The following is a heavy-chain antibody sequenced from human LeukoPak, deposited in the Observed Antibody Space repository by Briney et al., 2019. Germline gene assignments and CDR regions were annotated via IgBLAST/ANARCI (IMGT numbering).Heavy chain of an antibody. CDR3: ARVTKGAIDY. CDR1: GGSISSGSYY. Sequence: PSQTLSLTCTVSGGSISSGSYYWSWIRQPAGKGLEWIGRIYTSGSTNYNPSLKSRVTISVDTSKDQFSLKLSSVTAADTAVYYCARVTKGAIDYWGQGTLVTVSS. V-gene: IGHV4-61*02. CDR2: IYTSGST. J-gene: IGHJ4*02. D-gene: IGHD4-11*01.